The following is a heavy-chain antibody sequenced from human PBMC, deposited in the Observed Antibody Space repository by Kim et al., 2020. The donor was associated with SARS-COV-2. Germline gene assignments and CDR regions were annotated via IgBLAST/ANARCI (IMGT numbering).Heavy chain of an antibody. CDR1: GVAFSNYA. CDR2: VSGSGDKT. Sequence: GGSLRLSCAASGVAFSNYAMSWVRQAPGKGLEWVSAVSGSGDKTYYADPVKGRFSISRDNSKSTLYLHMNSPRAADTAIYYGALKGSLGSGYGGQGTLVTVSS. V-gene: IGHV3-23*01. CDR3: ALKGSLGSGY. D-gene: IGHD1-1*01. J-gene: IGHJ4*02.